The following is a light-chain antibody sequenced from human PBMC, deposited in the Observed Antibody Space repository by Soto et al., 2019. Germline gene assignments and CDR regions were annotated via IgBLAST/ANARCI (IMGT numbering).Light chain of an antibody. Sequence: QSVLTQPPSASGTPGQRVTISCSGSSSNFGGNTVHWYQQLPGTAPKLLIYSNHQRPSGVPDRFSGSKSGTSASLAISGLQSEDEADYYCSAWDDSLNGWVFGGGTKVTVL. CDR1: SSNFGGNT. V-gene: IGLV1-44*01. CDR2: SNH. J-gene: IGLJ3*02. CDR3: SAWDDSLNGWV.